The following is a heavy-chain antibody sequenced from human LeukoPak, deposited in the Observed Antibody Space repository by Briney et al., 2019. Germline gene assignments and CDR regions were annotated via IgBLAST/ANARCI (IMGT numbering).Heavy chain of an antibody. Sequence: GGSLRLSCAASGFTFSSYAMSWVRQAPGKGLEWVSGISGNSGSIGYADSVRGRFTISRDNAKNSLYLQMNSLRPEDTAFYYCAKEFSIAAASPFDYWGQGTLVTVSS. CDR2: ISGNSGSI. D-gene: IGHD6-13*01. CDR3: AKEFSIAAASPFDY. V-gene: IGHV3-9*01. J-gene: IGHJ4*02. CDR1: GFTFSSYA.